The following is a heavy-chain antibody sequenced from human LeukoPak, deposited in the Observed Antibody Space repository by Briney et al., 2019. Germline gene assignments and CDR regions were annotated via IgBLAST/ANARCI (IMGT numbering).Heavy chain of an antibody. D-gene: IGHD6-13*01. V-gene: IGHV3-66*01. J-gene: IGHJ4*02. CDR3: AKVEAWGIAAAGTNLPDY. CDR1: GFTVSSTY. CDR2: FYSGDTT. Sequence: GGSLRLSCAASGFTVSSTYMSWVRQAPGKGLEWVSVFYSGDTTYYANSVKDRFTISRDNSKNTLYLQMNSLRAEDTAVYYCAKVEAWGIAAAGTNLPDYWGQGTLVTVSS.